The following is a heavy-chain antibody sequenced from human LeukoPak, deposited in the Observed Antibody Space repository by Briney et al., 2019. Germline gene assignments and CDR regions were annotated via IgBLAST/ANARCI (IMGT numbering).Heavy chain of an antibody. CDR1: GFIFSNYG. J-gene: IGHJ4*02. CDR2: ISSNGGTT. CDR3: ARVPFSSAWYDY. Sequence: GGSLRLSCAASGFIFSNYGIHWVRQAPGRGLEFVSRISSNGGTTYYANSLKGRFTISRDNSKNTVYLQMASLRPKDMAVYYCARVPFSSAWYDYWGQGTLVTVSS. V-gene: IGHV3-64*01. D-gene: IGHD6-19*01.